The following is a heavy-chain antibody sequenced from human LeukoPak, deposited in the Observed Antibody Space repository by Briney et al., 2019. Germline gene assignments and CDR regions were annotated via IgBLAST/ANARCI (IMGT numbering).Heavy chain of an antibody. CDR1: GGSFSGYY. Sequence: SETLSLTCAVYGGSFSGYYWSWIRQPPGKGLEWIGEINHSGSTNYNPSLKSRVTISVDTSKNQFSLKLSSVTAADTAVYYCARAVDTAMVTPFDYWGQGTLVTVSS. J-gene: IGHJ4*02. CDR2: INHSGST. D-gene: IGHD5-18*01. CDR3: ARAVDTAMVTPFDY. V-gene: IGHV4-34*01.